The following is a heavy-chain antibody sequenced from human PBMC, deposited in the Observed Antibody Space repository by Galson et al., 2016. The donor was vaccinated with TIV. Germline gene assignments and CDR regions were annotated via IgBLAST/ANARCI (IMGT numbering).Heavy chain of an antibody. D-gene: IGHD1-26*01. CDR2: ISDAGNT. J-gene: IGHJ6*02. CDR1: GLSVSINY. Sequence: LRLSCAASGLSVSINYMTWVRQAPGKGLEWVSLISDAGNTYYPDSVKGRFTVSRDNSKNTLYLQMNSLRVEDAALYYCARDRIVDATYYFYYYGLDVWGQGTAVTVSS. V-gene: IGHV3-66*02. CDR3: ARDRIVDATYYFYYYGLDV.